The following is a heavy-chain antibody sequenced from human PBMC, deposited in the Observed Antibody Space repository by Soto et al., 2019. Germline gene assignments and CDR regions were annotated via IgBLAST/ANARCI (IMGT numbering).Heavy chain of an antibody. V-gene: IGHV4-34*01. Sequence: GSIRSYDGIWVLKPPGKGLXWIXXVXXSXXXXXNXXLQSRVTISLDTSNNHFSLKMTSLTAAETALYFCTRAERFPRSWFDPWGQGTQVTVSS. CDR2: VXXSXXX. D-gene: IGHD3-10*01. J-gene: IGHJ5*02. CDR1: GSIRSYD. CDR3: TRAERFPRSWFDP.